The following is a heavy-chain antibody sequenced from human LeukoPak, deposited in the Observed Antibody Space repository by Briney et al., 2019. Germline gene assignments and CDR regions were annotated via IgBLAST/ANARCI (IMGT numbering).Heavy chain of an antibody. CDR3: ARDLWPGIVPAP. V-gene: IGHV3-7*01. Sequence: GGSLRLSCVTSGFTFSSSWMSWVRQAPGKGLEWVASINPDGSTRHHVDSVKGRFTISRDNAKKSLYLQMNSLRAEDTAVYYCARDLWPGIVPAPWGQGTLVSVSS. CDR2: INPDGSTR. D-gene: IGHD2-2*01. CDR1: GFTFSSSW. J-gene: IGHJ5*02.